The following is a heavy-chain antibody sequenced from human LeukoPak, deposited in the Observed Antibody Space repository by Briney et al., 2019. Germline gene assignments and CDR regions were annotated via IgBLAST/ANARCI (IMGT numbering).Heavy chain of an antibody. CDR3: AKDLLFGDYGDPYDY. CDR1: GFTFSSYA. CDR2: ISGSGGST. J-gene: IGHJ4*02. V-gene: IGHV3-23*01. D-gene: IGHD4-17*01. Sequence: PGGSLRLSCAASGFTFSSYAMSWVRQAPGKGLEWVSAISGSGGSTYYADSVKGRFTISRDNSKNTLYLQMNSLRAEDTAVYYCAKDLLFGDYGDPYDYWGQGTLVTVSS.